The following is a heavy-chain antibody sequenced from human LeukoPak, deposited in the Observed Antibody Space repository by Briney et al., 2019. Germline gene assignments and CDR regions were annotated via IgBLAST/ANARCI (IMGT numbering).Heavy chain of an antibody. Sequence: SVKVSCKASGFTFTSSAVQWVRQARGQRLEWIGWIVVGSGNTNYAQKFQERVTITRDMSTSTAYMELSSLRSEDTAVYYCARNLKLGSYCSGGSCYRRYNWFDPWGQGTLVTVSS. CDR3: ARNLKLGSYCSGGSCYRRYNWFDP. CDR2: IVVGSGNT. CDR1: GFTFTSSA. D-gene: IGHD2-15*01. J-gene: IGHJ5*02. V-gene: IGHV1-58*01.